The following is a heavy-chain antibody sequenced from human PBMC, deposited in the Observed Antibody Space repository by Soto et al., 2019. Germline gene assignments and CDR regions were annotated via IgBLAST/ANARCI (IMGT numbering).Heavy chain of an antibody. CDR3: AEAPLSAVTTIDS. V-gene: IGHV3-23*01. CDR1: EFTFSRYA. D-gene: IGHD4-17*01. CDR2: ISDSGGST. Sequence: EVQLLESGGGLVQPGGSLRLSCAASEFTFSRYAMSWVRQAPGRGLEWVSAISDSGGSTYYADSVKGRFTISRDNSKNTLDLQINSLRAEDTAVYYCAEAPLSAVTTIDSWGQGTLVTVSS. J-gene: IGHJ4*02.